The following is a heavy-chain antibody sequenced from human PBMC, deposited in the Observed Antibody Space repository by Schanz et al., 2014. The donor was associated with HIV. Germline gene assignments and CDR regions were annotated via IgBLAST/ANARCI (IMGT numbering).Heavy chain of an antibody. CDR3: TGGLYYDSIPFDP. D-gene: IGHD3-22*01. Sequence: QVQLVESGGGVVQPGRSLRLSCAASEFIFSSYAMHWVRQAPGKGLERVAAISYDGSSKYYAESVKGRFAISRDNSKNTLFLQMNSLRAEDTAIYYCTGGLYYDSIPFDPWGQGTLVTVSS. CDR1: EFIFSSYA. V-gene: IGHV3-30*09. CDR2: ISYDGSSK. J-gene: IGHJ5*02.